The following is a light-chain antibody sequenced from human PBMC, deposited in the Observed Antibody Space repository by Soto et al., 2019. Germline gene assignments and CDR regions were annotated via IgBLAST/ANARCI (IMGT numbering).Light chain of an antibody. CDR2: GAS. J-gene: IGKJ4*01. CDR1: QSVSSSY. CDR3: QQDGSSLT. Sequence: EIVLTQSPGTLSLSPGERATLSCRASQSVSSSYLAWYQQKPGQAPRLLIYGASSRATGIPDRFSGSGSGKDFTLTISRLEPEDFAVYSCQQDGSSLTFGGGTKEEIK. V-gene: IGKV3-20*01.